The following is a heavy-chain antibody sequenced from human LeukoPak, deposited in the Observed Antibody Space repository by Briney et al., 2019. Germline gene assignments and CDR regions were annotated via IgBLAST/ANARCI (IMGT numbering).Heavy chain of an antibody. V-gene: IGHV3-7*01. CDR2: IKGDGSEK. D-gene: IGHD3-10*01. CDR1: GFSFSSYW. CDR3: ARGHVPGSTRHWDF. Sequence: GGSLRLSCAASGFSFSSYWMSWVRQAPGKGLEWVANIKGDGSEKSYVDSVKGRFTISRDNAKTSLYLQMNSLRAEDTAVYFCARGHVPGSTRHWDFWGQGTLVTVSS. J-gene: IGHJ4*02.